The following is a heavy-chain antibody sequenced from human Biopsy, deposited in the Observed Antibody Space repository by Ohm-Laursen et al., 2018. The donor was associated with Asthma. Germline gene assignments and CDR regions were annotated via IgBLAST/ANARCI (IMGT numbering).Heavy chain of an antibody. CDR3: AGAQDYYDSRGYYRSFDY. D-gene: IGHD3-22*01. J-gene: IGHJ4*02. CDR2: IYYSGST. Sequence: SETLSLTCTVSYGSITSGGYYWTWIRQHPGKGLEWLGFIYYSGSTYYNPSLKSRVSISIDTSKNQFSLKLSSVTAADTAVYYCAGAQDYYDSRGYYRSFDYWGQGTLVTVSS. CDR1: YGSITSGGYY. V-gene: IGHV4-31*03.